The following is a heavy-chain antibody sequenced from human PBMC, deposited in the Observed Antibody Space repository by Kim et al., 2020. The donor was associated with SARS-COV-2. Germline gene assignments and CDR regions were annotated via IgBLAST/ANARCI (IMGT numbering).Heavy chain of an antibody. D-gene: IGHD3-10*01. Sequence: GGSLRLSCAVSGFSFSSYAMNWVRQAPGKGLEWVALISFDGNNKYYADSVNGRFTISRDNSKNTVYLQMNSLRPEDTAVYYCARDLKAVIRGMTKKTYHYYGMDVWGQGTTVTVSS. CDR1: GFSFSSYA. CDR2: ISFDGNNK. CDR3: ARDLKAVIRGMTKKTYHYYGMDV. V-gene: IGHV3-30*04. J-gene: IGHJ6*02.